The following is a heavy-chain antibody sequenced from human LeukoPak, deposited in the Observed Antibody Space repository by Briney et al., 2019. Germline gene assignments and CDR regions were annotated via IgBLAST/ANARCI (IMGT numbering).Heavy chain of an antibody. CDR3: ARDYYDSSGYWEFDY. Sequence: ASVKVSCKASGYTFTSYYMHWVRQAPGQGLEWMGIINPSGGSTSYAQKFQGRVTMTRDTSTSTVYMELSSLRSEDTAVYCCARDYYDSSGYWEFDYWGQGTLVTVSS. CDR1: GYTFTSYY. V-gene: IGHV1-46*01. D-gene: IGHD3-22*01. J-gene: IGHJ4*02. CDR2: INPSGGST.